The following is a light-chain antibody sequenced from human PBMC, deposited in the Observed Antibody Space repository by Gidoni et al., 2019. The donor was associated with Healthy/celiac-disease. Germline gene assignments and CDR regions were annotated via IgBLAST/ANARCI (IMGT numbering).Light chain of an antibody. CDR2: GAS. Sequence: EIAMTQFPATLSVSPGERATLSCRASQSVSSNLACYQQKPCQAPRLHSYGASTTATSIPARFSGSGSGTEFTLTISSLQSEDFAVYYCQQYNNWTLTFGQGTKVEIK. V-gene: IGKV3-15*01. CDR1: QSVSSN. J-gene: IGKJ1*01. CDR3: QQYNNWTLT.